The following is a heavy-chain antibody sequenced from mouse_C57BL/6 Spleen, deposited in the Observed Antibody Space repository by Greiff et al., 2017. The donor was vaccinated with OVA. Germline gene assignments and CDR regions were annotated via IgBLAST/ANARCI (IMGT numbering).Heavy chain of an antibody. J-gene: IGHJ3*01. CDR2: ISSGGDYI. Sequence: EVQGVESGEGLVKPGGSLKLSCAASGFTFSSYAMSWVRQTPEKRLEWVAYISSGGDYIYYADTVKGRFTISRDNARNTLYLQMSSLKSEDTAMYYCTRDQGSSGSFAYWGQGTLVTVSA. CDR1: GFTFSSYA. D-gene: IGHD3-2*02. CDR3: TRDQGSSGSFAY. V-gene: IGHV5-9-1*02.